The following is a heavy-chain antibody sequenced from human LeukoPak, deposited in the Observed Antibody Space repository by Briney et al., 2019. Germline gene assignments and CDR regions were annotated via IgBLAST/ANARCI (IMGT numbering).Heavy chain of an antibody. D-gene: IGHD1-26*01. V-gene: IGHV3-20*04. CDR3: ARVIVGATRSFDY. Sequence: GGSLRLSCAASGFSFDDYGMSWVRQAPGKGLEWVSGINWNGGSTGYADSVKGRFTISRDNAKNSLYLQVNSLRAEDTALYYCARVIVGATRSFDYWGQGTLVTVSS. J-gene: IGHJ4*02. CDR1: GFSFDDYG. CDR2: INWNGGST.